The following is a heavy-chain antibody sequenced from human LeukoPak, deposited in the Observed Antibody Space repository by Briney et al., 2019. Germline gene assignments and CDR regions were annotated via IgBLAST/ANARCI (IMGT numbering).Heavy chain of an antibody. Sequence: GGSLRLSCTASGFSFSGHWMHWARQLPGKGLVWVSRISPTGSTTSYADSVKGRFTVSRDNAKNTLYLQVNNLRAEDTAVYYCARGPNSNWSGLDFWGQGTLLSVSS. CDR1: GFSFSGHW. V-gene: IGHV3-74*01. CDR2: ISPTGSTT. CDR3: ARGPNSNWSGLDF. D-gene: IGHD6-6*01. J-gene: IGHJ4*02.